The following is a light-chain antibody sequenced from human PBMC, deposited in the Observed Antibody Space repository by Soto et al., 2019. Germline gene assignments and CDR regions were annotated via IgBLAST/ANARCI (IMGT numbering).Light chain of an antibody. J-gene: IGKJ1*01. CDR2: GAS. Sequence: ESVLKQSPGTLSLSPWERATLSCRASQSVASNYLAWYQQKPGQAPRLLIYGASNRATGIPDRFSGSGSGTDFTLTISRLEPEDFAVYYCQQYGSSGTFGQGTKVDIK. CDR1: QSVASNY. CDR3: QQYGSSGT. V-gene: IGKV3-20*01.